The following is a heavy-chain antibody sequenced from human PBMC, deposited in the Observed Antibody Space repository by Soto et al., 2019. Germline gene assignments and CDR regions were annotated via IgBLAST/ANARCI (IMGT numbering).Heavy chain of an antibody. V-gene: IGHV4-39*01. Sequence: PSETLSLTCTVSGDSITSNSYFWAWIRQPPGKGLEWIGSIYYSGSTYYNPSLKSRGTISVDTSKNQFSLKLSSVTAADTAVYYCARLLSSILSEFGESAYYYGMDVWGQGTTVTVSS. CDR3: ARLLSSILSEFGESAYYYGMDV. CDR1: GDSITSNSYF. D-gene: IGHD3-10*01. J-gene: IGHJ6*02. CDR2: IYYSGST.